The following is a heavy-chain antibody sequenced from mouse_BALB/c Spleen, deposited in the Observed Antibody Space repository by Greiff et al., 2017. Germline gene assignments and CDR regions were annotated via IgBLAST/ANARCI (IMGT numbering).Heavy chain of an antibody. CDR2: INPSTGYT. CDR3: ATNAFAY. CDR1: GYTFTSYW. J-gene: IGHJ3*01. D-gene: IGHD4-1*01. V-gene: IGHV1-7*01. Sequence: QVQLQQSGAELAKPGASVKMSCKASGYTFTSYWMHWVKQRPGQGLEWIGYINPSTGYTEYNQKFKDKATLTADKSSSTAYMQLSSLTSEDSAVYYCATNAFAYWGQGTLVTVSA.